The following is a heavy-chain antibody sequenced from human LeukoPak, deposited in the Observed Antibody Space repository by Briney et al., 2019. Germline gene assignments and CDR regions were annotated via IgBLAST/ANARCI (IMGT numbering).Heavy chain of an antibody. V-gene: IGHV3-11*01. Sequence: GGSLRLSCAASGFTFSDYYMSWIRQAPGKGLEWVSYISSGGSTIYYADSVKGRFTISRDNAKNSLYLQMNSLRAEDTAVYYCARDNMYGVAATQSDYWGQGTLVTVSS. D-gene: IGHD2-15*01. CDR3: ARDNMYGVAATQSDY. J-gene: IGHJ4*02. CDR2: ISSGGSTI. CDR1: GFTFSDYY.